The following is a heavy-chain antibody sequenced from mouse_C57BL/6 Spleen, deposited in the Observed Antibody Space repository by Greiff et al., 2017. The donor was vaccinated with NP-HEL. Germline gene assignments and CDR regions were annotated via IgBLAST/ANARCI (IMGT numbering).Heavy chain of an antibody. D-gene: IGHD3-2*02. CDR1: GFTFSSYA. Sequence: EVKLMESGEGLVKPGGSLKLSCAASGFTFSSYAMSWVRQTPEKRLEWVAYISSGGDYIYYADTVKGRFTISRDNARNTLYLQMSSLKSEDTAMYYWTRARPAQATSDYAMDYWGQGTSVTVSS. CDR3: TRARPAQATSDYAMDY. CDR2: ISSGGDYI. J-gene: IGHJ4*01. V-gene: IGHV5-9-1*02.